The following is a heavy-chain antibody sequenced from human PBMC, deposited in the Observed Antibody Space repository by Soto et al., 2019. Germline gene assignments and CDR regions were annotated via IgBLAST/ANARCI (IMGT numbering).Heavy chain of an antibody. CDR1: GESFSGYY. D-gene: IGHD1-7*01. CDR3: ARYEYGNSLYGVDV. J-gene: IGHJ6*02. Sequence: SETLSLTCVVSGESFSGYYWSWIRQPPGMGLEWIGEIDHRGSTTYNPSLKNRASISIDSSKNLFSLELTSVTAADTALYFCARYEYGNSLYGVDVWGQGTRVTVSS. V-gene: IGHV4-34*01. CDR2: IDHRGST.